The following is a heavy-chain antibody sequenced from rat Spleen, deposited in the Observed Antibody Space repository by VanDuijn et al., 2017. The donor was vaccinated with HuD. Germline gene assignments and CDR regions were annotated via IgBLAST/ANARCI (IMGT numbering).Heavy chain of an antibody. D-gene: IGHD1-9*01. CDR1: GFTLSDYD. J-gene: IGHJ3*01. Sequence: EVQLVESGGGLMQPGRSLKLSCAASGFTLSDYDMAWVRQAPTKGLEWVASIGPSGGNTYYRDSVKGRFTVSRDNAKNTLYLQMDSLRSEDTATYYCSRQGAASYYGYNRFAYWGQGTLVTVSS. CDR3: SRQGAASYYGYNRFAY. V-gene: IGHV5S13*01. CDR2: IGPSGGNT.